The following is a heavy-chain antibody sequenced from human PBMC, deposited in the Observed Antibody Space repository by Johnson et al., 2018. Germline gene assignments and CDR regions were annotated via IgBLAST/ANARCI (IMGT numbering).Heavy chain of an antibody. Sequence: VQLVESGGGLVQPGGSXRLSCAASGFTFSSYAMSWVRQAPGKGLEWVSAISGSGGSTYYAASVKGRFTISRDNSKNTLYLQMNSLRAEDTAVYYCAKVPAYSSVGRGAFDIWGQGTMVTVSS. CDR3: AKVPAYSSVGRGAFDI. J-gene: IGHJ3*02. CDR1: GFTFSSYA. CDR2: ISGSGGST. V-gene: IGHV3-23*04. D-gene: IGHD6-19*01.